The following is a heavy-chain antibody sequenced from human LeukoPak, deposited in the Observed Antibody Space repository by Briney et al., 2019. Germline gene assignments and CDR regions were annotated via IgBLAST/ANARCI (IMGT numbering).Heavy chain of an antibody. CDR3: TKDRSYGRSYFDY. CDR1: GFTVSNNY. V-gene: IGHV3-66*02. D-gene: IGHD5-18*01. Sequence: GGSLRLSCAASGFTVSNNYMSWVRQAPGKGLEWVSVIYSGGSTYYADSVKGRFTISRDNSKNTLYLQMNSLRIEDMAVYYCTKDRSYGRSYFDYWGQGTLVTVAS. J-gene: IGHJ4*02. CDR2: IYSGGST.